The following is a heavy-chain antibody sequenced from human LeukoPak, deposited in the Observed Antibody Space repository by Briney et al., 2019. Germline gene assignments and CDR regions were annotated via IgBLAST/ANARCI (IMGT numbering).Heavy chain of an antibody. CDR3: ADPPSDY. CDR2: ISSSSYI. CDR1: GFTFSSYS. J-gene: IGHJ4*02. Sequence: GGCLRLSCAASGFTFSSYSMNWVRQAPGKGLEWVSSISSSSYIYYADSVKGRFTISRDNAKNSLYLQMNSLMVEDTAVYYCADPPSDYWGQGALVAVSS. V-gene: IGHV3-21*01.